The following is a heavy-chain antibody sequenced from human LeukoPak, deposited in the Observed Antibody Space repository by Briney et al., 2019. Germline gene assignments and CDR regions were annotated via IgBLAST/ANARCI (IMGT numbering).Heavy chain of an antibody. CDR3: ARAYRQSHDY. V-gene: IGHV4-30-4*02. D-gene: IGHD2-21*01. Sequence: SETLSLTCTVSGGSISSGDYYWSWIRQPPGKGLEWIGYIYYSGSTYYNPSLKSRITMSVDTSKNQFSLKLRSATAADTAVYYCARAYRQSHDYWGQGTLVTVSS. J-gene: IGHJ4*02. CDR1: GGSISSGDYY. CDR2: IYYSGST.